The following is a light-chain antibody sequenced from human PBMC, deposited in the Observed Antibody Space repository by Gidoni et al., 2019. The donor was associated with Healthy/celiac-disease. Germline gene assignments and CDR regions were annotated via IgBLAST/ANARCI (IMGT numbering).Light chain of an antibody. Sequence: DIQMTQSPSSLSASVADRVTITGRESQSISSYLNWYQQKPGKAQKLLNYAASSLQSGVPSRFSGSGSGTYFTLTISSLQPEDFATYYCQQSNSTLFTFGPGTKVDIK. V-gene: IGKV1-39*01. CDR3: QQSNSTLFT. CDR2: AAS. J-gene: IGKJ3*01. CDR1: QSISSY.